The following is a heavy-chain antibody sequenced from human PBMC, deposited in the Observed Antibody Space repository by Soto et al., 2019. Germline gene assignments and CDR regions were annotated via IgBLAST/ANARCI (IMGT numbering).Heavy chain of an antibody. J-gene: IGHJ4*02. CDR3: XXXXXXXXXDX. Sequence: QVQLQESGPGLVKPSQTLSLTCTVSGGSISDGAYYWSWIRQPPGKGLEWIGHIYNSGNTYNNPSLRSRLTISLDTSKSQFSLNLNSVXAAXXXXXXXXXXXXXXXXDXXGQGTLVTVSS. CDR2: IYNSGNT. CDR1: GGSISDGAYY. V-gene: IGHV4-30-4*01.